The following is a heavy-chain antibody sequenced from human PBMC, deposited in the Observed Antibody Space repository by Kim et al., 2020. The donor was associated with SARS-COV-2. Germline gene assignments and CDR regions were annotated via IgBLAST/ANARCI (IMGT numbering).Heavy chain of an antibody. CDR3: VRGGWYFDF. Sequence: SDKYYVDSVKGRFIMSRDNTKNSLFLQMNSLGAEDTAVYYCVRGGWYFDFWGRGTLVTVSS. CDR2: SDK. J-gene: IGHJ2*01. V-gene: IGHV3-7*01.